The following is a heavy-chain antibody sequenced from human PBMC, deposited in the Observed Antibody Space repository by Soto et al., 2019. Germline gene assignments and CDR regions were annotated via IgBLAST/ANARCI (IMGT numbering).Heavy chain of an antibody. Sequence: SETLSLTCTVSGGSISSGDYYWSWIRQPPGKGLEWIGYIYYSGSTNYNPSLKSRVTISVDKSKNQFSLKLSSVTAADTAVYYCARALITMIVVAGFDPWGQGTLVTVSS. J-gene: IGHJ5*02. CDR1: GGSISSGDYY. D-gene: IGHD3-22*01. V-gene: IGHV4-30-4*01. CDR2: IYYSGST. CDR3: ARALITMIVVAGFDP.